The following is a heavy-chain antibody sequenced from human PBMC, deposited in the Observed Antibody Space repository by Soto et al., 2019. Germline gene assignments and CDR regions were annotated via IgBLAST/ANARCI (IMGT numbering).Heavy chain of an antibody. Sequence: SETLSLTCGVSGSSISNDNWWVWIRQPPGKGLEWIGYIHHTGYTYSNPALKSRLTMSVDTSKNQFSLRLSSVTAVDTAVYYCAKKDNGKYFFDSWGQGALVTVSS. D-gene: IGHD1-1*01. CDR2: IHHTGYT. CDR1: GSSISNDNW. V-gene: IGHV4-28*01. J-gene: IGHJ4*02. CDR3: AKKDNGKYFFDS.